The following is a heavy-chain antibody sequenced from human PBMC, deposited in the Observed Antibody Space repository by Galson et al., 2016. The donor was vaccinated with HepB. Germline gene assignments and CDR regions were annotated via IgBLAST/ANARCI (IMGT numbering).Heavy chain of an antibody. D-gene: IGHD6-19*01. CDR3: VKYGGPYVGASGEPGHN. V-gene: IGHV3-9*01. CDR2: ITFNSGNI. CDR1: GFNFDDFA. J-gene: IGHJ1*01. Sequence: SLRLSCAASGFNFDDFAMHWVRQRPGKGLEWVSGITFNSGNIVYADSVKGRFTISRDNAKRSLYLQMNSLTPEDTALYYCVKYGGPYVGASGEPGHNWGQGSRVTVSS.